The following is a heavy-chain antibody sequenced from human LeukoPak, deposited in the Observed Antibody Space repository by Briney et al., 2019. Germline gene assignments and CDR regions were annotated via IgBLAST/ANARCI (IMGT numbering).Heavy chain of an antibody. CDR3: ASSGGYYYYYYMDV. Sequence: SETLSLTCTVSGGSISSYYWSGIRQPPGKGLEWIGYIYYSGSTNYNPSLKSRVTISVDTSKNQFSLKLSSVTAADTAVYYCASSGGYYYYYYMDVWGKGTTVTVSS. CDR2: IYYSGST. D-gene: IGHD3-10*01. CDR1: GGSISSYY. J-gene: IGHJ6*03. V-gene: IGHV4-59*01.